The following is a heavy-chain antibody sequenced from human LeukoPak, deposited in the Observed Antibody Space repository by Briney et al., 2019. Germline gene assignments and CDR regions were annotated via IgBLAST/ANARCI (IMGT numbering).Heavy chain of an antibody. J-gene: IGHJ3*02. CDR2: MNPNSGNT. Sequence: ASVKVSCKASGGTFSSYDINWVRQATGQGLEWMGWMNPNSGNTGYAQKFQGRVTMTRNTSISTAYMELSSLRSEDTAVYYCARPLQDIVVVVAATFDAFDIWGQGTMVTVSS. CDR3: ARPLQDIVVVVAATFDAFDI. V-gene: IGHV1-8*02. D-gene: IGHD2-15*01. CDR1: GGTFSSYD.